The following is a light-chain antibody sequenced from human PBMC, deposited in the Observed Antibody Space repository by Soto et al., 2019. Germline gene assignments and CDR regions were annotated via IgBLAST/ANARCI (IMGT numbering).Light chain of an antibody. CDR1: QSVSSSY. V-gene: IGKV3-20*01. CDR2: GAS. Sequence: EIVLTQSPGTLSLSPGERATLSCRASQSVSSSYLAWYQQKHGQAPRLLIYGASSRATGIPDRFSGSWSGTDFTLSISRLEPEDIAVYYCQQYGSSPYTCGQGTKLEIK. J-gene: IGKJ2*01. CDR3: QQYGSSPYT.